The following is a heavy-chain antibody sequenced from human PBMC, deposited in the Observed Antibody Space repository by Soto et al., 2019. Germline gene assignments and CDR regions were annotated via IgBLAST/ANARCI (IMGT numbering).Heavy chain of an antibody. CDR2: ISAYNGNT. V-gene: IGHV1-18*01. CDR1: GYTFTSYG. CDR3: ARDRIVLMVYAPGAFDI. Sequence: QVQLVQSGAEVKKPGASVKVSCKASGYTFTSYGISWVRQAPGQGLEWMGWISAYNGNTNYAQKLQGRVTMTTDTSTSTAYMELRSLRSDDTAVYYCARDRIVLMVYAPGAFDIWGQGTMVTVSS. D-gene: IGHD2-8*01. J-gene: IGHJ3*02.